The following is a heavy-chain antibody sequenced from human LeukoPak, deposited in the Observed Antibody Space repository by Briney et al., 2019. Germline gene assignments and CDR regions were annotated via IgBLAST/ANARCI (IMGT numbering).Heavy chain of an antibody. V-gene: IGHV3-30*02. CDR2: IRYDGSNN. Sequence: GGSLRLSCAASGFTFSNYGMHWVRQAPGMGLEWLAFIRYDGSNNYYADSVKGRFTISRDNSKNTLYLQMSSLRAEDTAVYYCAKAYTSSLRRGYFDYWGQGTLVTVSS. CDR1: GFTFSNYG. D-gene: IGHD6-13*01. CDR3: AKAYTSSLRRGYFDY. J-gene: IGHJ4*02.